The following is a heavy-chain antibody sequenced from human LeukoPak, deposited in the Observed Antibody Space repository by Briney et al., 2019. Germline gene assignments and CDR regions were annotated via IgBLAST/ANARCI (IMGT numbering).Heavy chain of an antibody. CDR3: ARPRGGNWFDP. CDR2: IYYSGST. Sequence: PSETLSLTCTVSGGSISSYYWSWIRQPPGKGLDWIGYIYYSGSTNYNPSLKSRVTISVDTSKNQFSLKLSSVTAADTAVYYCARPRGGNWFDPWGQGTLVTVSS. V-gene: IGHV4-59*01. CDR1: GGSISSYY. D-gene: IGHD3-16*01. J-gene: IGHJ5*02.